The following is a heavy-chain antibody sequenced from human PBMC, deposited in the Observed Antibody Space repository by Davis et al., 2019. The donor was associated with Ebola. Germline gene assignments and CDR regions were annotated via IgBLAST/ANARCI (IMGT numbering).Heavy chain of an antibody. CDR2: INPSGRT. V-gene: IGHV4-34*01. D-gene: IGHD6-25*01. CDR1: AVSLSGYY. Sequence: MPSETLSLTCAVYAVSLSGYYWNCIRQLPGKGLEWIGEINPSGRTNYNPSPKSRVTTSVDPSTNQFSLRVRPVIAADTAVYYCARGGGYGGYGMDVWGQGTTVTVSS. J-gene: IGHJ6*02. CDR3: ARGGGYGGYGMDV.